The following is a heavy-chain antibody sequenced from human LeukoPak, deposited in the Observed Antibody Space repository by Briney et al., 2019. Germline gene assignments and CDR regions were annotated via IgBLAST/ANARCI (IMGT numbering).Heavy chain of an antibody. Sequence: SETLSLTCTVSGGSISSYYWSWIRQPPGEGLEWIGYIYYSGSTNYNPSLRSRVTISVETSKNQFFLKLSSVTAADTAVYYCARGGWYSRFDPWGQGTLVTVSS. CDR1: GGSISSYY. J-gene: IGHJ5*02. CDR2: IYYSGST. CDR3: ARGGWYSRFDP. D-gene: IGHD6-19*01. V-gene: IGHV4-59*08.